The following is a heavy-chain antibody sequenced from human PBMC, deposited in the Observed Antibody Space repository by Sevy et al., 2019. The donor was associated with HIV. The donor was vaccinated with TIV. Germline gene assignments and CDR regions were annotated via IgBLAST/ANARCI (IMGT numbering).Heavy chain of an antibody. CDR3: AKNTAAVGTGGFDY. V-gene: IGHV3-30*02. CDR1: GFTFSYSG. D-gene: IGHD6-13*01. J-gene: IGHJ4*02. Sequence: GGSLRLSCAASGFTFSYSGKHWVRQAPGKGLEWVTFIQYDGSNKYYADSVKGRFTISRDNSKNTLYLQMNSLRRDDTAVYYCAKNTAAVGTGGFDYWGQGTLVTVSS. CDR2: IQYDGSNK.